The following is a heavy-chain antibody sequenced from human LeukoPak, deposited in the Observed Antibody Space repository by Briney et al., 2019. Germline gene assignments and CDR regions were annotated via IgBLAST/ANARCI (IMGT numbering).Heavy chain of an antibody. CDR2: IIPIFGTA. CDR1: GGTFSSYA. CDR3: ARHQFWSGYYPRPLDY. V-gene: IGHV1-69*01. Sequence: SVKVSCKASGGTFSSYAISWVRQAPGQGLEWMGGIIPIFGTANYAQKFQGRVTITADESTSTAYMELSSLRSEDTAVYYCARHQFWSGYYPRPLDYWGQGTLVTVSS. D-gene: IGHD3-3*01. J-gene: IGHJ4*02.